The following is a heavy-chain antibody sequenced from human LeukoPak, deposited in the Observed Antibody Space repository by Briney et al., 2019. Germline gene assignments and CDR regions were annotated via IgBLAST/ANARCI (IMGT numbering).Heavy chain of an antibody. CDR1: GYTFTSYS. D-gene: IGHD2-8*02. V-gene: IGHV1-18*01. CDR3: ARELDIVLVPGGMDV. Sequence: ASVKVSCKASGYTFTSYSISWVRQAPGQGLEWMGWISPYNGNTNYAQKLQGRVTMTTDTSTSTAYMVLRSLRSDDTAMYYCARELDIVLVPGGMDVWGQGTTVTVSS. CDR2: ISPYNGNT. J-gene: IGHJ6*02.